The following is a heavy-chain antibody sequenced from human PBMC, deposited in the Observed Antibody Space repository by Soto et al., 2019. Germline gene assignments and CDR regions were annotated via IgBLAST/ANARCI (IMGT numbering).Heavy chain of an antibody. CDR1: GFSFSDYS. V-gene: IGHV3-7*01. Sequence: EVQLVESGGGLVQPGGSLRLSCAASGFSFSDYSLTWVRQAPGKGLEWVADIKHDGSEKHYLDSVKGRFTISSDDARNSLYLQLSRLRAEDTAVYYCARVGVAAPIDPWGQGALVTVSS. CDR2: IKHDGSEK. D-gene: IGHD6-6*01. J-gene: IGHJ5*02. CDR3: ARVGVAAPIDP.